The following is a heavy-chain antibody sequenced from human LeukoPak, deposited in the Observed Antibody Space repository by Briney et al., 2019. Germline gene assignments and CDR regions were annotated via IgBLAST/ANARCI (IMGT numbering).Heavy chain of an antibody. CDR3: ARSDYGDAYYFDY. D-gene: IGHD4-17*01. CDR1: GGSISSGDYY. J-gene: IGHJ4*02. Sequence: SETLSLTCTVSGGSISSGDYYWSWIRQPPGKGLEWIGYIYYSGSTYYNPSLKSRLTISVDTSKNQFSLKLSSATAADTALYYCARSDYGDAYYFDYWGQGTLVTVSS. V-gene: IGHV4-30-4*01. CDR2: IYYSGST.